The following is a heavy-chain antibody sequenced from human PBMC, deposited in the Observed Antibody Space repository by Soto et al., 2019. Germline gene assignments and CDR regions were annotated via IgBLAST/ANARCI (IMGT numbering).Heavy chain of an antibody. CDR2: IKQDGSQK. J-gene: IGHJ4*02. D-gene: IGHD3-16*01. CDR3: APRVYDYVWGSTTY. V-gene: IGHV3-7*05. Sequence: GGSLRLSCATSGFSFSRYWMSWVRQAPGKGLEWVANIKQDGSQKNYVDSVTGRFTISRDNANNSLFLQMEGLRAEDTAVYYCAPRVYDYVWGSTTYWGLGTVVTVSS. CDR1: GFSFSRYW.